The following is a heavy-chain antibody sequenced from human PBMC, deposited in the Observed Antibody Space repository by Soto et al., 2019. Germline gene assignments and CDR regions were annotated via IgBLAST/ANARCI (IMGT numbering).Heavy chain of an antibody. CDR3: ARARPDIVMVVGETPGYYGMEV. CDR2: IRGRGPTT. V-gene: IGHV3-11*01. D-gene: IGHD2-8*02. CDR1: GFTLSDYY. J-gene: IGHJ6*02. Sequence: HVQLVESGGGLVKPGGSLRLSCAASGFTLSDYYMTWIRQAPGKGLEWVSYIRGRGPTTYYADSVKGRFSISRDNAKNSLFLQLNSLRVEDTAVYYCARARPDIVMVVGETPGYYGMEVWGQGPTVTVSS.